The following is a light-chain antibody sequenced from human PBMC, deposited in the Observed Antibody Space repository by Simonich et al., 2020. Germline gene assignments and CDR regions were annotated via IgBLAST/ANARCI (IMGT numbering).Light chain of an antibody. J-gene: IGLJ2*01. Sequence: QSALTQPASVSGSPGQSITISCTGTSSDGGGYNYVSWYQKHPGKAPKPMIYDVSTRPSGVSNRFPGAKSGNTASLTISGLQAEDEADYYCSSYTSSSTLVFGGGTKLTVL. CDR1: SSDGGGYNY. CDR3: SSYTSSSTLV. CDR2: DVS. V-gene: IGLV2-14*01.